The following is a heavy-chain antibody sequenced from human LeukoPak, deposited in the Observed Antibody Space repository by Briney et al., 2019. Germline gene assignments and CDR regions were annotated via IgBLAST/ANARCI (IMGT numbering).Heavy chain of an antibody. CDR3: ARTYGPYYFDY. V-gene: IGHV4-59*05. J-gene: IGHJ4*02. Sequence: SETLSLTCTVSGGSISSYYWSWIRQPPGKGLEWIGSIYYSGSTYYNPSLKSRVTISVDTSKNQFSLKLSSVTAADTAVYYCARTYGPYYFDYWGQGTLVTVSS. CDR1: GGSISSYY. CDR2: IYYSGST. D-gene: IGHD3-10*01.